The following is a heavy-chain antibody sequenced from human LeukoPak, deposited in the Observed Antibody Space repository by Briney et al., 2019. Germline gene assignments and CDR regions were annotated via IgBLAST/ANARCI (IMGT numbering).Heavy chain of an antibody. Sequence: GGSLRLSCAASGFTFSSYAMHWVRQAPGKGLEWVAVISYDGSNKYYADPVKGRFTISRDNSKNTLYLQMNSLRAEDTAVYYCARVLGLLWFGESFYGMDVWGKGTTVTVSS. V-gene: IGHV3-30*04. CDR2: ISYDGSNK. J-gene: IGHJ6*04. CDR1: GFTFSSYA. CDR3: ARVLGLLWFGESFYGMDV. D-gene: IGHD3-10*01.